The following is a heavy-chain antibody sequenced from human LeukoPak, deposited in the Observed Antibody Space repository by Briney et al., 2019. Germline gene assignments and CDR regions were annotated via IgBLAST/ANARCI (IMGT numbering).Heavy chain of an antibody. D-gene: IGHD2-21*02. CDR1: GFTFSSYS. Sequence: GGSLRLSCAASGFTFSSYSMNWVRQAPGKGLEWVSSISSSSSYIYYADSVKGRFTISRDNAKNSLYLQMNSLRAEDTAVYYCARALLLAYCGGGCYFDYWGQGTLVTVSS. V-gene: IGHV3-21*01. CDR3: ARALLLAYCGGGCYFDY. CDR2: ISSSSSYI. J-gene: IGHJ4*02.